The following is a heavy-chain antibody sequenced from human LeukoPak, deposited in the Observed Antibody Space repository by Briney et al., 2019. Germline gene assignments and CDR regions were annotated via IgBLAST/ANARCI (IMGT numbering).Heavy chain of an antibody. Sequence: PGGSLRLSCAASGFTFSSYAMSWVRQAPGKGLEWVSAISGSDGITYYADSVKGRFTISRDNSKNTLYLQMNSLRAEDTAVYYCAKDGARSGIAAAGTSPMDVWGQGTTVTVSS. D-gene: IGHD6-13*01. CDR1: GFTFSSYA. CDR3: AKDGARSGIAAAGTSPMDV. CDR2: ISGSDGIT. V-gene: IGHV3-23*01. J-gene: IGHJ6*02.